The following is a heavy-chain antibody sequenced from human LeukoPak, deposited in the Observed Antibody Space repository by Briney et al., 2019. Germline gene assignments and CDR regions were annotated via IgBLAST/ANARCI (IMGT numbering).Heavy chain of an antibody. CDR2: MYPSGTT. CDR1: GDAINSLDL. CDR3: AGLVGRYSSGLYYYYFDY. D-gene: IGHD3-22*01. Sequence: SETLSLTCTVSGDAINSLDLWSWVRQPPGKGLEWIGEMYPSGTTHSNPSVKSRVTISIDKSKNQFFLNLSSVTAADTAVYYCAGLVGRYSSGLYYYYFDYWGQGTLVTVSS. J-gene: IGHJ4*02. V-gene: IGHV4-4*02.